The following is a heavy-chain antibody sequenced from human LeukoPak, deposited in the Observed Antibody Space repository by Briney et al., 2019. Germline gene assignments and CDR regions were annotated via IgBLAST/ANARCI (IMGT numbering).Heavy chain of an antibody. CDR1: GFTFSSYA. J-gene: IGHJ4*02. V-gene: IGHV3-30*01. Sequence: GRSLRLSCAASGFTFSSYAMHWVRQAPGKGLEWVAVISYDGSNKYYADSVKGRFTISRDNSKNTLYLQMNSLRAEDTAVYYCARGEYYYDSSGYYCFDYWGQGTLVTVSS. D-gene: IGHD3-22*01. CDR2: ISYDGSNK. CDR3: ARGEYYYDSSGYYCFDY.